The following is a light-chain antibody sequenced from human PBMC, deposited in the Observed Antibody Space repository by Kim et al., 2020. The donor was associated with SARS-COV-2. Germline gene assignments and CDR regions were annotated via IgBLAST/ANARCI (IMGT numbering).Light chain of an antibody. CDR2: AAS. V-gene: IGKV1-39*01. Sequence: SACVGDRRTSTCRASQSIRRYLNWYQQKPGKAPKLLIYAASSLQSGVPSRFSSSGSGTDFTLTISSLQPKDCATYYCQQSYSTPPFGQGTKVDIK. CDR3: QQSYSTPP. J-gene: IGKJ1*01. CDR1: QSIRRY.